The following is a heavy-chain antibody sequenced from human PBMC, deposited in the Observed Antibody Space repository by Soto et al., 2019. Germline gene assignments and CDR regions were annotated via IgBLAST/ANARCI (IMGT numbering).Heavy chain of an antibody. V-gene: IGHV3-30-3*01. CDR1: GFTFSSYA. CDR2: ISYDGSNK. Sequence: QVPLVESGGGVVQPGRSLRLSCAASGFTFSSYAMHWVRQAPGKGLEWVAVISYDGSNKYYADSVKGRFTISRDNSKNTLYLQMNSLRAEDTAVYYCASSNWFDPWGQGTLVTVSS. J-gene: IGHJ5*02. CDR3: ASSNWFDP.